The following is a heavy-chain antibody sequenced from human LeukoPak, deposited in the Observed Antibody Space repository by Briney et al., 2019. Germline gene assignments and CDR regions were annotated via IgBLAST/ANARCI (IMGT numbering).Heavy chain of an antibody. CDR3: AKGASRYAGSSRGAFDS. V-gene: IGHV3-23*01. CDR1: AFTFSNYA. CDR2: IRGGADT. D-gene: IGHD5-12*01. J-gene: IGHJ4*02. Sequence: GGSLRLSCTASAFTFSNYAMSWVRQAPGKGLEWVSAIRGGADTFYADSVKGRFTISRDNSKNTLSLQMNSLRAEDTAVYYCAKGASRYAGSSRGAFDSWGQGTLVTVSS.